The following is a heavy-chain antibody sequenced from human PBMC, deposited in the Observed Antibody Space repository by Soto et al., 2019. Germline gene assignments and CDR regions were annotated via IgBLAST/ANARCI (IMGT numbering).Heavy chain of an antibody. CDR1: GFTFSSYA. CDR3: GGHGAGDYYYGMDV. D-gene: IGHD5-12*01. J-gene: IGHJ6*02. CDR2: ISGSGGST. V-gene: IGHV3-23*01. Sequence: EVQLLESGGGLVQPGGFLRLSCAASGFTFSSYAMSWVRQAPGKGLEWVSAISGSGGSTYYADSVKGRFTISRDNSKNTLYLQMNSLRAEDTAVYYCGGHGAGDYYYGMDVWGQGTTVTVSS.